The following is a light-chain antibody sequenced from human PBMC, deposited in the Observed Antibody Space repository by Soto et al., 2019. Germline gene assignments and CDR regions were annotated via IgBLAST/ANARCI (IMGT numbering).Light chain of an antibody. Sequence: DIQMSQSPSTLSASVGDRVTIPCRASQSISSWLAWYQQKPGKAPKLLIYDASSLESGVPSRFSGSGSGTEFTLTISSLQPDDFATYYCQQYTSYPWTFGQGTKVDIK. CDR3: QQYTSYPWT. CDR2: DAS. J-gene: IGKJ1*01. CDR1: QSISSW. V-gene: IGKV1-5*01.